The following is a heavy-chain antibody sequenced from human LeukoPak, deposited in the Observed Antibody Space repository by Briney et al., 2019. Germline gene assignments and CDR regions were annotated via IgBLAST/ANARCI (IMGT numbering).Heavy chain of an antibody. Sequence: PSETLSLTCTVSGGSISSYYWSWIRQPPGKGLEWIGYIYYSGSTNYNPSLKSRVTISVDTSKNQFSLKLSSVTAADTAVYYCARVPPAYAWPLAPQLGGAFDIWGQGTMVTVSS. CDR1: GGSISSYY. J-gene: IGHJ3*02. D-gene: IGHD7-27*01. V-gene: IGHV4-59*01. CDR3: ARVPPAYAWPLAPQLGGAFDI. CDR2: IYYSGST.